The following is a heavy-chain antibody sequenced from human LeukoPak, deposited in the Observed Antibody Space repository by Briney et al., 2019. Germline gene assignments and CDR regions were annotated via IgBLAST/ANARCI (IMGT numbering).Heavy chain of an antibody. V-gene: IGHV1-2*02. CDR3: ARDGDYYDSSGVFDY. Sequence: ASVKVSCKASGYTFTGYYMHWVRQAPGHGLEWMGWINPNSGGTNYAQKFQGRVTMTRDTSISTAYMELSRLRSDDTAVYYCARDGDYYDSSGVFDYWGQGTLVTVSS. CDR1: GYTFTGYY. D-gene: IGHD3-22*01. J-gene: IGHJ4*02. CDR2: INPNSGGT.